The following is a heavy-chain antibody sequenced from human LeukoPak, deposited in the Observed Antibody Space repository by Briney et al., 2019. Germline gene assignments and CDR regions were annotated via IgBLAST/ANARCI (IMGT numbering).Heavy chain of an antibody. D-gene: IGHD3-16*01. CDR3: ASGGAVRGRLKY. V-gene: IGHV3-7*01. CDR1: GFTFGNNW. Sequence: GGSLRLSCAVSGFTFGNNWMSWVRQAPGEGLEWVAHIKQDGSEKYYVDSVKGRFTISRDNAKNSLFLQMDSLRAEDTAFYYCASGGAVRGRLKYWGQGTLVTVSS. CDR2: IKQDGSEK. J-gene: IGHJ4*02.